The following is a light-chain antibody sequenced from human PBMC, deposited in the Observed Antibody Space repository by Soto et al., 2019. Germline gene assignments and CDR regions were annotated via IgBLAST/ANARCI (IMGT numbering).Light chain of an antibody. CDR2: DVS. Sequence: QSALTQPASVSGSPGQSITISCTGTSSDVGSYNYVSWYQQHPGKAPELMIYDVSNRPSGVSNRFSGSKSGNTASLTISGLQAEDEADYYCSSYTSSTTVEFGGGTKLTVL. CDR1: SSDVGSYNY. J-gene: IGLJ2*01. V-gene: IGLV2-14*01. CDR3: SSYTSSTTVE.